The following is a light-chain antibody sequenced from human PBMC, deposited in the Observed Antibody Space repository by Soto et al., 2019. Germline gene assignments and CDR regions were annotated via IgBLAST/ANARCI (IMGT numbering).Light chain of an antibody. CDR1: TSDIGAYNF. CDR3: SSYTPTTTYV. Sequence: QSALTQPASVSGSPGQSITISCTGTTSDIGAYNFVSWYQQHPGKAPKLMIYEVTNRPSGVSYRFAGSKSDNTASLTISGLQAEDEADYYCSSYTPTTTYVFGTGTKVTVL. CDR2: EVT. J-gene: IGLJ1*01. V-gene: IGLV2-14*01.